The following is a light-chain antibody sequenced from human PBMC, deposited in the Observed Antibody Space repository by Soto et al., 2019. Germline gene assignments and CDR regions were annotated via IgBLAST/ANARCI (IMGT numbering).Light chain of an antibody. J-gene: IGKJ3*01. CDR3: QQCFTSLLT. CDR2: GGS. Sequence: EIVLTQSPGTLSLSPGERATLSCRASQDVSHFLAWYQQRPGQAPRLLIFGGSSRATGIPDRFSGSGSGTDFTLTISRLEHEDFAVYFCQQCFTSLLTFGPGTKVDIK. V-gene: IGKV3-20*01. CDR1: QDVSHF.